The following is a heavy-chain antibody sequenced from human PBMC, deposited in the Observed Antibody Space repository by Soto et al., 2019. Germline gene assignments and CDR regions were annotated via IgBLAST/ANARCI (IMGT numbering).Heavy chain of an antibody. CDR1: DDSINSDKYY. V-gene: IGHV4-39*01. J-gene: IGHJ4*02. CDR3: ARRAVPSRKGYCSGGSCYWSFDY. Sequence: SETLSLTCSVSDDSINSDKYYWGWIRQPPGKGLEWIGSIYYRGNAYYNPSLQTRVTISLDKSKNQFSLKLSSVTAADTAVYYCARRAVPSRKGYCSGGSCYWSFDYWGQGTLVTVSS. D-gene: IGHD2-15*01. CDR2: IYYRGNA.